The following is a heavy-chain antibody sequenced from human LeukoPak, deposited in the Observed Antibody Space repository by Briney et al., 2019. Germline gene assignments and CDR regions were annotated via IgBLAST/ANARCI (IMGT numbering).Heavy chain of an antibody. CDR1: GGSFSVHY. D-gene: IGHD1-26*01. CDR3: ARVRVGSYYTDY. J-gene: IGHJ4*02. CDR2: IYHSGST. V-gene: IGHV4-34*01. Sequence: SETLSLTCAVSGGSFSVHYWSWIRQPPGKGLEWIGSIYHSGSTYYNPSLKSRVTISVDTSKNQFSLKLSSVTAADTAVYYCARVRVGSYYTDYWGQGTLVTVSS.